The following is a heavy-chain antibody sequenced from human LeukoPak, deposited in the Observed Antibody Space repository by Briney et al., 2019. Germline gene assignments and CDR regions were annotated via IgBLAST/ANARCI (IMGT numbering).Heavy chain of an antibody. V-gene: IGHV3-30-3*01. Sequence: GGSLRLSCAASGFTFSSYAMHWVRQAPGKGLEWVAVISYDGSNKYYADSVKGRFTISRDNSKNTLYLQMNSLRAEDTAVYYCARVGYDSDAFDIWGQGTMVTVSS. CDR3: ARVGYDSDAFDI. CDR1: GFTFSSYA. CDR2: ISYDGSNK. J-gene: IGHJ3*02. D-gene: IGHD3-16*01.